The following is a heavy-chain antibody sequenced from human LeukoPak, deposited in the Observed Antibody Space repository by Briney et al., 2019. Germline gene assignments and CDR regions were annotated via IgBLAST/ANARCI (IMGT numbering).Heavy chain of an antibody. CDR2: INHSGST. V-gene: IGHV4-34*01. CDR1: GGSFSGYY. CDR3: ARASTHYPSDY. D-gene: IGHD3-10*01. Sequence: SETLSLTCAVYGGSFSGYYWSWIRQPPGKGLEWIGEINHSGSTNYNPSLKSRVTISVDTSKNQFSLKLSSVTAADTAVYYCARASTHYPSDYWGQGTLVTVSS. J-gene: IGHJ4*02.